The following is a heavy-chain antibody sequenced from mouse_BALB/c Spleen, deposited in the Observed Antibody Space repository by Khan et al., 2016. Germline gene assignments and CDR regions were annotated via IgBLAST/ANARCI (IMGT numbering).Heavy chain of an antibody. CDR1: GFTFSDYY. CDR2: ISDGGSYT. CDR3: AGGGYDGYFDY. Sequence: EVELVESGGGLVKPGGSLKLSCAASGFTFSDYYMYWVRQTPEKRLEWVATISDGGSYTYYPDSVKGRFIIFRDNVKNNLYLQMSSLKSEDTAMYYSAGGGYDGYFDYWCQGTTLTVSS. V-gene: IGHV5-4*02. D-gene: IGHD2-14*01. J-gene: IGHJ2*01.